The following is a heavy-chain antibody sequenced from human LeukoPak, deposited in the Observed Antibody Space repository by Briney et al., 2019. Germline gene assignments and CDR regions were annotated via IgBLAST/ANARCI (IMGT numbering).Heavy chain of an antibody. D-gene: IGHD2-15*01. CDR2: IYYSGST. J-gene: IGHJ3*02. CDR3: ARDLISGPGAFDI. V-gene: IGHV4-59*01. Sequence: SETLSLTCTVSGGSISSYYWSWIRQPPGKGLEWIGYIYYSGSTNYNPSLKSRVTISVDTSKNQFALKLSSATAADTAVYYCARDLISGPGAFDIWGQGTMVTVSS. CDR1: GGSISSYY.